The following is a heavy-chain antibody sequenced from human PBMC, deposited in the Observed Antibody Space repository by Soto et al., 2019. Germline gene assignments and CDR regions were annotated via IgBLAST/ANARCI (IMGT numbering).Heavy chain of an antibody. CDR2: ISAYNGNT. CDR1: GYTFTSYG. J-gene: IGHJ4*02. V-gene: IGHV1-18*01. D-gene: IGHD5-12*01. CDR3: ARGCSGYDFCGEFDY. Sequence: KVSCKASGYTFTSYGISWVRQAPGQGLEWMGWISAYNGNTNYAQKLQGRVTMTTDTSTSTAYMELRSLRSDDTAVYYCARGCSGYDFCGEFDYWGQGTLVTVSS.